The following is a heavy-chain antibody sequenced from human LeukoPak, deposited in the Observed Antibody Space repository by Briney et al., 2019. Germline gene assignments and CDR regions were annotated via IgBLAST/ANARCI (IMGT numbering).Heavy chain of an antibody. CDR2: IHSDVSIA. CDR3: VREGFFDY. V-gene: IGHV3-74*01. Sequence: GGSLRLSCVGSGFTFSSYWMYWIRQAPGKGLVWVSRIHSDVSIANYTDSVKGRFTISRDNVKNTLYLQMNSLRAEDTAVYYCVREGFFDYWGQGTLVTVSS. CDR1: GFTFSSYW. J-gene: IGHJ4*02.